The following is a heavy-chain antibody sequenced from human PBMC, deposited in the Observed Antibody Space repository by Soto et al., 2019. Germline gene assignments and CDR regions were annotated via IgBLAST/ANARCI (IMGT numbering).Heavy chain of an antibody. Sequence: QVQLVQSGAEVKKPGSSVKVSCKASGGTFSSYTISWVRQAPGQGLEWMGRIIPILGIANYAQKFQGRVTITADKSTSTAYMELSSLRSEDTAVYYCARDPYSGYDQSECNWFDPWGQGTLVTVSS. CDR2: IIPILGIA. V-gene: IGHV1-69*08. CDR3: ARDPYSGYDQSECNWFDP. D-gene: IGHD5-12*01. CDR1: GGTFSSYT. J-gene: IGHJ5*02.